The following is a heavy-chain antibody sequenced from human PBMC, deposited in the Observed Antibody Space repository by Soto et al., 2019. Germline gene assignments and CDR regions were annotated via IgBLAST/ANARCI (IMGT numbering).Heavy chain of an antibody. J-gene: IGHJ4*02. CDR2: INVGDGNT. V-gene: IGHV1-3*01. Sequence: APVKGSCKGSGYTFSTYDIVWVRQAPGQRLEWMGWINVGDGNTKYSQKFQGRVTITRDTSATTAYMELSSLRSDDTAVFYCTRGSVFDYWGQGTLVTVSS. CDR3: TRGSVFDY. CDR1: GYTFSTYD. D-gene: IGHD6-19*01.